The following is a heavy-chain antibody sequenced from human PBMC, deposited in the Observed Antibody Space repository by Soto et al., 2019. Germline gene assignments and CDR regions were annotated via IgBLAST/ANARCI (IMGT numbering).Heavy chain of an antibody. D-gene: IGHD3-22*01. CDR1: GFTFSSYA. Sequence: PGGSLRLSCAASGFTFSSYAMSWVRQAPGKGLEWVSAISGSGGSTYYADSVKGRFTISRDNSKNTLYLQMNSLRAEDTAVYYCAKAGDYYYDSSGYYFTNWFDPWGQGTLVTVSS. V-gene: IGHV3-23*01. CDR2: ISGSGGST. J-gene: IGHJ5*02. CDR3: AKAGDYYYDSSGYYFTNWFDP.